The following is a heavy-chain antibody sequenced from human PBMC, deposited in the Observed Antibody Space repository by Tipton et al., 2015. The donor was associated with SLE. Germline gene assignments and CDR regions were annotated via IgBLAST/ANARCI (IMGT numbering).Heavy chain of an antibody. CDR3: ATTDYGDFDY. D-gene: IGHD4/OR15-4a*01. CDR1: GGSISSRSYY. J-gene: IGHJ4*02. CDR2: IYHSGSN. V-gene: IGHV4-39*07. Sequence: PSLTCTVSGGSISSRSYYWGWIRQPPGKGLEWIGSIYHSGSNYYNPSLKSRVTISVDTSKNQFSLKLSSVTAADTAVYYCATTDYGDFDYWGQGTLVTVSS.